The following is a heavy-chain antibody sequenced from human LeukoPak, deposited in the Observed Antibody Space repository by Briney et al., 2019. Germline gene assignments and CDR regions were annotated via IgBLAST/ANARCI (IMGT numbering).Heavy chain of an antibody. CDR3: ASVSDYDSSGYRADY. CDR1: GYTLTGYY. D-gene: IGHD3-22*01. J-gene: IGHJ4*02. V-gene: IGHV1-2*06. Sequence: ASVKVSCKASGYTLTGYYMHWVRQAPGQGLEWMGRINPNSGGTNYAQKFQGRVTMTRDTSISTAYMELSRLRSDDTAVYYCASVSDYDSSGYRADYWGQGTLVTVSS. CDR2: INPNSGGT.